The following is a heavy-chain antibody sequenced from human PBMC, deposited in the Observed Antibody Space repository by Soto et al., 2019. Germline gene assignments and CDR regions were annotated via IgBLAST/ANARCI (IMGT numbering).Heavy chain of an antibody. CDR3: ARTGRTIFGVVTQKTYYHYGMDV. CDR2: IIPIFGTA. CDR1: GGTFSSYA. Sequence: SVKVSCKASGGTFSSYAISWVRQAPGQGLEWMGGIIPIFGTANYAQKFQGRVTITADESTSTACMELSSLRSEDTAVYYCARTGRTIFGVVTQKTYYHYGMDVWGQGTTVTVSS. J-gene: IGHJ6*02. V-gene: IGHV1-69*13. D-gene: IGHD3-3*01.